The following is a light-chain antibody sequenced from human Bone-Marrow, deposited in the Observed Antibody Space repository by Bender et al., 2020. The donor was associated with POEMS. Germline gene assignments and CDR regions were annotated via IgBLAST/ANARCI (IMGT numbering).Light chain of an antibody. CDR2: SSH. Sequence: QSVLTQPPSASGTPGQRVTISCSGGSSNIGAHAVNWFQHLPGTAPKLLIYSSHRRPSEVPDRFSGSRSGTSASLAISGLQSEDEADYYCLSYVGNFVSVFGPGTKVTVL. CDR1: SSNIGAHA. V-gene: IGLV1-44*01. CDR3: LSYVGNFVSV. J-gene: IGLJ1*01.